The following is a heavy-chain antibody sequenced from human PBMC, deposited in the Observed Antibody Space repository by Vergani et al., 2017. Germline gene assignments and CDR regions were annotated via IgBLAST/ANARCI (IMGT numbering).Heavy chain of an antibody. CDR3: ARTESFILRYFHWAL. D-gene: IGHD3-9*01. J-gene: IGHJ4*02. V-gene: IGHV4-39*01. Sequence: QLHLQESGPGLVKPSETLSLTCTVSGGSITSSSYYWGWIRQPPGKGLEWIGNIYHSGCAYYNPSLKGRVTISVDKSKNQFSLEVTSVTAADTAIYFCARTESFILRYFHWALWGQGTLVTVSS. CDR2: IYHSGCA. CDR1: GGSITSSSYY.